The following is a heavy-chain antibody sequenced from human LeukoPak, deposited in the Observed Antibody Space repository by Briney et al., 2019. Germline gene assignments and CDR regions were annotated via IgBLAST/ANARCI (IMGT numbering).Heavy chain of an antibody. V-gene: IGHV4-38-2*02. CDR3: ARGVGIAGLQVGDFDY. CDR2: IYQSGST. Sequence: SETLSLTCTVSGYSIRNGYNWGWIRLSPGKGLEWLGSIYQSGSTYDNPSLKSRVTLSIDTSKNQFSLKLRGVTAADTAVYYCARGVGIAGLQVGDFDYWGQGTLVTVSS. J-gene: IGHJ4*02. CDR1: GYSIRNGYN. D-gene: IGHD6-13*01.